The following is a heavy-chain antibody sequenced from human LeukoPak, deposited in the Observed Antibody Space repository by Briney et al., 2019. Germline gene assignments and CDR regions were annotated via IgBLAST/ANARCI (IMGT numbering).Heavy chain of an antibody. D-gene: IGHD3-10*01. Sequence: KSSETLSLTCAVYGGSFSGYYWSWIRQPPGKGLEWIGEINHSGSTNYNPSLKSRVTISVDTSKNQFSLKLSSVTAADTAVYYCARKYYYGSGSYYPSKGPFDYWGQGTLVTVSS. CDR1: GGSFSGYY. CDR3: ARKYYYGSGSYYPSKGPFDY. J-gene: IGHJ4*02. CDR2: INHSGST. V-gene: IGHV4-34*01.